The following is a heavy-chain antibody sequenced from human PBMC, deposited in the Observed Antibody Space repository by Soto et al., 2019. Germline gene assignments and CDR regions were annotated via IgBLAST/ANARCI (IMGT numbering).Heavy chain of an antibody. CDR2: ISAYNGNT. D-gene: IGHD6-13*01. CDR1: GYTFTNYA. J-gene: IGHJ4*02. Sequence: QVQLVQSGAEVKKPGASVKVSCKASGYTFTNYAFSWVRQAPGQGLEWMGWISAYNGNTNYPQKLQGRVTMTTDTSTSTAYMELRSLRSDDTAVYFCARDLAAAGPFDYWGQGTLVTVSS. V-gene: IGHV1-18*01. CDR3: ARDLAAAGPFDY.